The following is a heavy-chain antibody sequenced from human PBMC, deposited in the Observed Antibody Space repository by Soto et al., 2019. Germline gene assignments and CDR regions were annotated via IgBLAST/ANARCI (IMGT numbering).Heavy chain of an antibody. CDR1: GGSFSSYA. Sequence: QVHLVQSETEMKKPGSSAQVSCKASGGSFSSYAVSWLRQAPGQGLEWMGGIIPMFRSTKYAGKFQGRVTIAADTSTGTASMDLNSLTSEDTAVYYCALSGSYFRDFDFRGQGTLVTVSS. V-gene: IGHV1-69*06. CDR3: ALSGSYFRDFDF. D-gene: IGHD1-26*01. CDR2: IIPMFRST. J-gene: IGHJ4*02.